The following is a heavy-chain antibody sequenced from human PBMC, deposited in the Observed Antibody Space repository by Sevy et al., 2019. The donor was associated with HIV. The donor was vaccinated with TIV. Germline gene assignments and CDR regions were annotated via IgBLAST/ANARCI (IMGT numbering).Heavy chain of an antibody. CDR1: GFTFSNYD. V-gene: IGHV3-13*01. J-gene: IGHJ6*02. CDR3: ARELYYGMDV. CDR2: IDNDGDT. D-gene: IGHD3-10*01. Sequence: GGSLRLSCRASGFTFSNYDMHWVRQATGKGLEWVSGIDNDGDTYYPDSVKGRFTSSRENGRDSLYLQMNSLRAGDTAVYYCARELYYGMDVWGQGTTVTVS.